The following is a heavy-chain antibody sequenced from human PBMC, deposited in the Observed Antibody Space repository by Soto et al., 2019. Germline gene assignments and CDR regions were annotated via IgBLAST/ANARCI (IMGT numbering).Heavy chain of an antibody. Sequence: QVQLVQSGAEVKKPGSSVNVSCKASGGTFSSHAISWVRQAPGQGLEWMGGLIPIFGTANYAQKFQGRVTITADESTNTAYMDLSSLRSEDTAVYYCASPDAYKGYYNGMDVWGQGTTVTVSS. V-gene: IGHV1-69*12. J-gene: IGHJ6*02. CDR2: LIPIFGTA. D-gene: IGHD1-1*01. CDR3: ASPDAYKGYYNGMDV. CDR1: GGTFSSHA.